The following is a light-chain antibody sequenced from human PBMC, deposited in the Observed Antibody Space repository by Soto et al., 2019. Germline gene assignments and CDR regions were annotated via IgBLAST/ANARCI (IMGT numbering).Light chain of an antibody. V-gene: IGLV1-40*01. CDR2: VDT. J-gene: IGLJ1*01. CDR3: QSYDISLSGYV. Sequence: QSVLTQPPSVSGAPGQSVTMSCTGSSSNIGAGYAVHWYQHLPGTAPKLLIYVDTNRASGAPDRFSGSKSGTSASLAITGLQAEDEADYYCQSYDISLSGYVLGTGTKVTVL. CDR1: SSNIGAGYA.